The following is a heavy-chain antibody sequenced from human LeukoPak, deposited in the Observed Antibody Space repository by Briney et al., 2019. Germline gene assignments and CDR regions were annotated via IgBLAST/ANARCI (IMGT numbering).Heavy chain of an antibody. J-gene: IGHJ4*02. Sequence: PSETLSLTCTVSGYSISSGYYWGWIRQPPGKGLEWIGSIYHSGSTYYNPSLKSRVTISVDTSKNQFSLKLSSVTAADTAVYYCARQRYYYDSSGLRLPPTFDYWGQGTLVTVSS. D-gene: IGHD3-22*01. CDR3: ARQRYYYDSSGLRLPPTFDY. CDR1: GYSISSGYY. CDR2: IYHSGST. V-gene: IGHV4-38-2*02.